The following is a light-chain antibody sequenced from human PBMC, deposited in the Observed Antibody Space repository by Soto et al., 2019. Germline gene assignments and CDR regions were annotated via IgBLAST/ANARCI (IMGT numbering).Light chain of an antibody. J-gene: IGLJ1*01. CDR2: AVA. Sequence: QSGLTQPPSPSGSPGQSVTISCTATSSDVGCYNYVSWYQQHPGKDPSLIIYAVARRPSGLPDRFSGSNSSNTACRPVTRPHAEDQADHYYSLYAGSNNYGFRGGPKVPVL. V-gene: IGLV2-8*01. CDR3: SLYAGSNNYG. CDR1: SSDVGCYNY.